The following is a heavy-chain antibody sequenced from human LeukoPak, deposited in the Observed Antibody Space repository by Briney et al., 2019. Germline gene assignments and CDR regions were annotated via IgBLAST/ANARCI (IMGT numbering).Heavy chain of an antibody. CDR2: IYYSGST. D-gene: IGHD3-22*01. Sequence: SQTLSLTCTVSGGSISSGGYYWSWIRQDPGKGLEWIGYIYYSGSTYYNPSLKSRVTISVDTSKNQFSLKLSSVTAADTAVYYCAGSPQYYYDSSGYFDYWGQGTLVTVSS. CDR1: GGSISSGGYY. V-gene: IGHV4-31*03. J-gene: IGHJ4*02. CDR3: AGSPQYYYDSSGYFDY.